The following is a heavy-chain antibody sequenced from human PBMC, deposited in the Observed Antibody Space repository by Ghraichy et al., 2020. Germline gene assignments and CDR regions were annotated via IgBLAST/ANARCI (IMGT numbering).Heavy chain of an antibody. CDR2: IYYVGTT. J-gene: IGHJ4*02. Sequence: SETLSLTCTVSGDSITSSYWSWIRQPPGKGLEWIGYIYYVGTTKYNPSLQSRVTISIDTSNNQFSLKLSSVTAADTAVYYCAKVNFDGQSPHWGQGTLVTVSS. D-gene: IGHD5-24*01. CDR1: GDSITSSY. CDR3: AKVNFDGQSPH. V-gene: IGHV4-59*01.